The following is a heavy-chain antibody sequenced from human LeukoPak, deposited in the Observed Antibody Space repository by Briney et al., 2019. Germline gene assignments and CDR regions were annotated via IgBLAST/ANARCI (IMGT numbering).Heavy chain of an antibody. CDR1: GYTFTSYY. CDR2: INPSGGST. CDR3: ASFRFGELGWFDP. J-gene: IGHJ5*02. D-gene: IGHD3-10*01. V-gene: IGHV1-46*01. Sequence: ASVKVSCKASGYTFTSYYMHWVRQAPGQGLEWMGIINPSGGSTSYAQKFQGRVTMTRDMSTSTVYMELSSLRSEDTAVYYCASFRFGELGWFDPWGQGTLVTVSS.